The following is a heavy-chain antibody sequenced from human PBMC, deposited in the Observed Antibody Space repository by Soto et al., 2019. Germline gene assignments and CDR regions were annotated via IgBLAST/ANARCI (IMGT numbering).Heavy chain of an antibody. V-gene: IGHV4-30-4*01. D-gene: IGHD3-22*01. J-gene: IGHJ4*02. Sequence: SETLSLTCTVSGGSINSGDYYWSWIRQPPGKGLEWIGNLYYTGSTYYNPSLKSRVTISVDTSKKQFSLMVTSVTAADTAVYYCARYQDSDSLKEYYFDYWGQGTLVTVSS. CDR2: LYYTGST. CDR1: GGSINSGDYY. CDR3: ARYQDSDSLKEYYFDY.